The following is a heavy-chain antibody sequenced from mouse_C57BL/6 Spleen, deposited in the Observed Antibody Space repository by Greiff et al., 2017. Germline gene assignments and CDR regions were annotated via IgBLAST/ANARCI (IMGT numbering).Heavy chain of an antibody. CDR1: GYTFTSYG. V-gene: IGHV1-81*01. Sequence: QVQLQQSGAELARPGASVKLSCKASGYTFTSYGISWVKQRTGQGLEWIGEIYPRSGNTYYNEKFKGKATLTADKSSSTAYMELRSLTSEYSAVYFCARRDDGYPFDYWGQGTTLTVSS. J-gene: IGHJ2*01. CDR2: IYPRSGNT. D-gene: IGHD2-3*01. CDR3: ARRDDGYPFDY.